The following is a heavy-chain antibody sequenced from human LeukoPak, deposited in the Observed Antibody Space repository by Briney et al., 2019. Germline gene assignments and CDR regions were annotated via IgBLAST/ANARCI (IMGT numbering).Heavy chain of an antibody. Sequence: ALVKVSCKASGYTFTGYYMNWVRQAPGQGLEWMGWINPNNGDTKYAQKFQGRVTMTRDTSITTAHMDLSSLKSDDTAVYYCAREWRGTGTYCFDYWGQGILVTVSS. CDR3: AREWRGTGTYCFDY. V-gene: IGHV1-2*02. CDR1: GYTFTGYY. J-gene: IGHJ4*02. CDR2: INPNNGDT. D-gene: IGHD2-8*02.